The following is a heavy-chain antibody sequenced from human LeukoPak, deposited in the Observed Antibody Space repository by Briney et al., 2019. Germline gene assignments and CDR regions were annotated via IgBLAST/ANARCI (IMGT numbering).Heavy chain of an antibody. CDR1: GFTFSSYA. Sequence: GGSLRLSCAASGFTFSSYAVHWVRQAPGKGLEWVAVISYDGSNKYYADSVKGRFTISRDNSKNTLYLQMNSLRAEDTAVYYCARSLSRVGATIRFYYYYGMDVWGQGTTVTVSS. CDR2: ISYDGSNK. J-gene: IGHJ6*02. CDR3: ARSLSRVGATIRFYYYYGMDV. V-gene: IGHV3-30-3*01. D-gene: IGHD1-26*01.